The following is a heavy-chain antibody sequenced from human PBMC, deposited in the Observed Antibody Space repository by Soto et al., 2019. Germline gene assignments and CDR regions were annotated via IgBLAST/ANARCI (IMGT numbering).Heavy chain of an antibody. J-gene: IGHJ4*02. Sequence: QITLKESDPTLVKPTQTLTLTCTFSGFSLDSPAVGVNWIRQPRGKALEWLGLIYWDDDKQYYPSLKSRLTITRHTSKNQVVLTMTTMDPVATATYYCAHGSGWLSDYWGQGTLVTVSS. CDR3: AHGSGWLSDY. CDR2: IYWDDDK. V-gene: IGHV2-5*02. CDR1: GFSLDSPAVG. D-gene: IGHD6-19*01.